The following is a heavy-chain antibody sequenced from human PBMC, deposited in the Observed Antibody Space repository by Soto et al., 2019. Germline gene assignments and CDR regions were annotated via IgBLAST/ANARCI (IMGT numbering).Heavy chain of an antibody. CDR2: IYYSGST. CDR1: GGAFSSGRSY. J-gene: IGHJ6*02. CDR3: ARHGFDATALQPYYYGMDD. Sequence: KPSETLSLTCTLTGGAFSSGRSYWAWIRQSPGRGLEWIGTIYYSGSTSHNPSLKSRVTISVDTSQTQFSLKLSSVTAADTAVYYCARHGFDATALQPYYYGMDDWGQGTMVTVSS. D-gene: IGHD3-9*01. V-gene: IGHV4-39*01.